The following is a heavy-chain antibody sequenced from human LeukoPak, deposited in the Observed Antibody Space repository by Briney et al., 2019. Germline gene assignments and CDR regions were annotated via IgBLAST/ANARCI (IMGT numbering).Heavy chain of an antibody. J-gene: IGHJ4*02. CDR3: ASTIAAAGTGYFDN. CDR1: GFTVSSDY. D-gene: IGHD6-13*01. CDR2: IYSGGST. Sequence: GGSLRLSCAASGFTVSSDYMNWVRQAPGKGLEWVSLIYSGGSTYYADSVKGRFTISRDTSKNTLYLQMNSLRAEDTAVYYCASTIAAAGTGYFDNWGQGTLVTVSS. V-gene: IGHV3-66*01.